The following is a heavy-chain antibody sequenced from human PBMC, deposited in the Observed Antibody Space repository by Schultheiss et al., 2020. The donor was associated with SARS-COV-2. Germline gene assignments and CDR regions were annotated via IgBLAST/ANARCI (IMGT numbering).Heavy chain of an antibody. CDR2: IFENGDT. CDR1: GGAISRGGFH. D-gene: IGHD3-9*01. V-gene: IGHV4-31*11. J-gene: IGHJ6*02. CDR3: ARDPTYYDILTGSYALYYYGMDV. Sequence: SETLSLTCAVYGGAISRGGFHWSWIRQHPGKGLEWIGYIFENGDTYYNPSLKSRVTISVDTSKNQFSLKLSSVTAADTAVYYCARDPTYYDILTGSYALYYYGMDVWGQGTTVTVSS.